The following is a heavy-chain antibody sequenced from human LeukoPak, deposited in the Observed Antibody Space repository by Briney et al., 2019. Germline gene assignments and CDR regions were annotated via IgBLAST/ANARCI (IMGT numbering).Heavy chain of an antibody. CDR2: IYYSGST. Sequence: SETLSLTCTVSGGSISSSSYYWGWIRQPPGKGLEWIGSIYYSGSTYYNPSLKSRVTISVDTSKNQFSLKLSSVTAADTAVYYCASVATDYWGQGTLVTVSS. V-gene: IGHV4-39*07. J-gene: IGHJ4*02. CDR1: GGSISSSSYY. D-gene: IGHD5-12*01. CDR3: ASVATDY.